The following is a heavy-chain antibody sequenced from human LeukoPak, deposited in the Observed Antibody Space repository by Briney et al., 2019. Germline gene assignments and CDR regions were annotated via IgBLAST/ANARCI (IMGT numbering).Heavy chain of an antibody. J-gene: IGHJ4*02. CDR1: GGSISSGDYY. CDR3: ARGTIYDSSGYYY. D-gene: IGHD3-22*01. V-gene: IGHV4-30-4*08. Sequence: SETLSLTCTVSGGSISSGDYYWSWIRQPPGKGLEWIGYIYYSGSTYYNPSLKSRVTISVDTSKNQFSLKLSSVTAADTAVYYCARGTIYDSSGYYYWGQGTLVTVSS. CDR2: IYYSGST.